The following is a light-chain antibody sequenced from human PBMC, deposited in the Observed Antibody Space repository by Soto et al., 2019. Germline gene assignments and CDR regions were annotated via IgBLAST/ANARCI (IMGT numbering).Light chain of an antibody. J-gene: IGKJ4*01. CDR3: QQSYSIPLT. CDR1: QSISSY. V-gene: IGKV1-39*01. CDR2: AAS. Sequence: DIQMTQSPSSLSASVGDRVTITCRASQSISSYLNWFQQKPGKAPKLLIYAASSLQRGVPSRFSGSGSGTEFTLTISTLQPEDFATYYCQQSYSIPLTFGGGTKVEIK.